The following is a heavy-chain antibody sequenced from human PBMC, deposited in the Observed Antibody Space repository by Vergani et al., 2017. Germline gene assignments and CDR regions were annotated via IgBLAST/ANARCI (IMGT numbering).Heavy chain of an antibody. Sequence: QVRLVQSGAEVKKPGASVKVSCKASGYTFTGHYMHWVRQAPGQGLEWMGWINPTSGGTNYAQKFQGWVTMTRDTSISTAYMELSRLRSDDTAVYYCARDRGGSYVRWYFDLWGRGTLVTVSS. V-gene: IGHV1-2*04. J-gene: IGHJ2*01. D-gene: IGHD1-26*01. CDR1: GYTFTGHY. CDR3: ARDRGGSYVRWYFDL. CDR2: INPTSGGT.